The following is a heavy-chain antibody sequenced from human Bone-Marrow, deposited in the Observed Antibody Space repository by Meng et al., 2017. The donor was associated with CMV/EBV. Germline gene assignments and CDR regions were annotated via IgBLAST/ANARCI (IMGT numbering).Heavy chain of an antibody. CDR3: AREDPMTTVTHSP. V-gene: IGHV1-8*01. CDR1: GYTFTSYD. CDR2: MNPNSGNT. Sequence: ASVKVSCKASGYTFTSYDINWVRQATGQGLEWMGWMNPNSGNTGYAQKFQGRVTMTRNTSISTAYMELSSLRSEDTAVYYCAREDPMTTVTHSPWGQGTLVTVSS. J-gene: IGHJ5*02. D-gene: IGHD4-17*01.